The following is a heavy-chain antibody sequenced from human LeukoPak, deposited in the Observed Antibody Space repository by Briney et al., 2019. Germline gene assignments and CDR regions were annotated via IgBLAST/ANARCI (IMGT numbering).Heavy chain of an antibody. J-gene: IGHJ4*02. CDR3: AKGPLRGTAAAIDY. CDR2: ISYDGRNK. CDR1: GFTFSSYG. D-gene: IGHD2-2*01. V-gene: IGHV3-30*18. Sequence: GGSLRLSCAASGFTFSSYGMHWVRQAPGKGLEWVAVISYDGRNKHYPDSVKGRFTISRDISTDTLWLQMDSLRTEDTAVYYCAKGPLRGTAAAIDYWGQGTLVTVSS.